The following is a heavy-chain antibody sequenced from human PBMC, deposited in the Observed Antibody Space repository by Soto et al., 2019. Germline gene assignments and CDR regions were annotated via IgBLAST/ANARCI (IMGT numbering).Heavy chain of an antibody. Sequence: PGGSLRLSCAASGFTFSSYWMHWVRQAPGKGLVWVSRINSDGSSTSYADSVKGRFTISRDNAKNTLYLQMNSLRAEDTAVYYWAGEEPQRYVDWLLSRAAPSAFDIWGQGTMVTVSS. CDR3: AGEEPQRYVDWLLSRAAPSAFDI. J-gene: IGHJ3*02. D-gene: IGHD3-9*01. CDR2: INSDGSST. V-gene: IGHV3-74*01. CDR1: GFTFSSYW.